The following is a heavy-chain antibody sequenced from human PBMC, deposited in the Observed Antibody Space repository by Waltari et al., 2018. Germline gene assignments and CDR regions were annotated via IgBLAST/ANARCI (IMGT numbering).Heavy chain of an antibody. D-gene: IGHD3-22*01. V-gene: IGHV4-34*01. J-gene: IGHJ4*02. CDR3: ARGGSRRTYYYDSSGYSSFDY. CDR1: GGSFSGYY. Sequence: QVQLQQWGAGLLKPSETLSLTCAVYGGSFSGYYWSWIRQPPGKGLEWIGEINRSGSTNHNPSLKSRVTISVDTSKNQFSLKLSSVTAADTAVYYCARGGSRRTYYYDSSGYSSFDYWGQGTLVTVSS. CDR2: INRSGST.